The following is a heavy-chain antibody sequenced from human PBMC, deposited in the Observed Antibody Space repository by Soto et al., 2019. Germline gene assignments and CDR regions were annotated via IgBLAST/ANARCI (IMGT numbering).Heavy chain of an antibody. CDR1: GGTFSSYA. D-gene: IGHD3-22*01. CDR2: IIPVFGTA. Sequence: QVQLVQSGAEVKKRGSSVKVSCKASGGTFSSYAISWVRQAPGQGLELMGGIIPVFGTANYAQKFQGRVKIIADESTSTTYMELSSLRSEDTAVYFCARPSYYDSSGYYSGSHSFDIWGQGTMVTVFS. J-gene: IGHJ3*02. CDR3: ARPSYYDSSGYYSGSHSFDI. V-gene: IGHV1-69*01.